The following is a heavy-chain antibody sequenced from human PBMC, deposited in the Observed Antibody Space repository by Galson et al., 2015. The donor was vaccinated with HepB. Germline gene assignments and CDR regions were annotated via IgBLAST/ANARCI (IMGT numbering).Heavy chain of an antibody. J-gene: IGHJ4*02. CDR1: GFTFSDYY. CDR3: ARAPGYDSSGYHAYYFDY. CDR2: ISSSSSYT. V-gene: IGHV3-11*06. Sequence: SLRLSCAASGFTFSDYYMSWIRQAPGKGLEWVSYISSSSSYTNYADSVKGRFTISRDNAKNSLYLQMNSLRAEDTAVYYCARAPGYDSSGYHAYYFDYWGQGTLVTVSS. D-gene: IGHD3-22*01.